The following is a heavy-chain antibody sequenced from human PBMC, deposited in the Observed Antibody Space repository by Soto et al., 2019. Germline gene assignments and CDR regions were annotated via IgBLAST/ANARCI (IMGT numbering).Heavy chain of an antibody. V-gene: IGHV1-18*01. CDR3: SRELTYSERSKWLHP. CDR2: ISAYNGNT. CDR1: GYPFTRYG. J-gene: IGHJ5*01. Sequence: VKASSKASGYPFTRYGLSWVRQAPGQGLEWMGWISAYNGNTNYAQKLQGRVTMTTETSTSTAYMELRSMRSDDTAVYYCSRELTYSERSKWLHPWGQGPLVTVSS. D-gene: IGHD5-18*01.